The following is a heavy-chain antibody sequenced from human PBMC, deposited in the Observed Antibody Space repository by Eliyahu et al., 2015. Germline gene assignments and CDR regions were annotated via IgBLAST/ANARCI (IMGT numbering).Heavy chain of an antibody. CDR2: IYYSGST. Sequence: QLQLQESGPGLVKPSETLSLXCXVSGGXXXSXXYXWGWIRQPPGKGLEWIGSIYYSGSTYYNPSLKSRVTISVDTSKNQFSLKLSSVTAADTAVYYCARHLPLSRYSSGWWIPDYWGQGTLVTVSS. D-gene: IGHD6-19*01. CDR1: GGXXXSXXYX. J-gene: IGHJ4*02. V-gene: IGHV4-39*01. CDR3: ARHLPLSRYSSGWWIPDY.